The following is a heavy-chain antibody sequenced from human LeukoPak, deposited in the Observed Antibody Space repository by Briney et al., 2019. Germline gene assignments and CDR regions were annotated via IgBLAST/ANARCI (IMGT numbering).Heavy chain of an antibody. CDR3: ARARYYYDSSGYPNY. J-gene: IGHJ4*02. CDR1: GYTFPSYY. CDR2: INPSGGST. D-gene: IGHD3-22*01. V-gene: IGHV1-46*01. Sequence: GASVKVSCKASGYTFPSYYMHWLRQAPGQGLEWMGIINPSGGSTSYAQKFQGRVTMTRDTSTSTVYMELSSLRSEDTAVYYCARARYYYDSSGYPNYWGQGTLVTVSS.